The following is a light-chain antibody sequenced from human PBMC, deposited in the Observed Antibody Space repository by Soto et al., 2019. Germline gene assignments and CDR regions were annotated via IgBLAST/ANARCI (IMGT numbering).Light chain of an antibody. CDR1: QSVSSSSY. V-gene: IGKV3-20*01. CDR2: GAS. J-gene: IGKJ2*01. Sequence: EIVLTQSPGTLSLSPGERATLSCRASQSVSSSSYLAWYQQKPGQAPRLLIYGASSRATGIPDRFSGSGSGTAVTLTISRLEPEDFEVYYCQQYGSSPSYTFGQGTKLEIK. CDR3: QQYGSSPSYT.